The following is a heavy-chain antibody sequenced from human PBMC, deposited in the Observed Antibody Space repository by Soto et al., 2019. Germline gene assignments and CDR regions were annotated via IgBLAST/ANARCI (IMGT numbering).Heavy chain of an antibody. CDR1: GFTFSSYA. CDR2: ISYDGSNK. CDR3: ARGAELGYCRSTSCYGWYFDL. J-gene: IGHJ2*01. D-gene: IGHD2-2*01. V-gene: IGHV3-30-3*01. Sequence: QVQLVESGGGVVQPGRSLRLSCAASGFTFSSYAMHWVRQAPGKGLEWVAVISYDGSNKYYADSVKGRFTISRDNSKNTLYLQMNSLRAEDTAVYYCARGAELGYCRSTSCYGWYFDLWGRGTLVTVSS.